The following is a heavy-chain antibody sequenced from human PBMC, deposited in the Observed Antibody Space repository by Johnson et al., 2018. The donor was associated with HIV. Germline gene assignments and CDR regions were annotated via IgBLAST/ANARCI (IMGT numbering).Heavy chain of an antibody. CDR2: ISFDGSKK. CDR3: ATSGSHFAFDI. Sequence: QVQLVESGGGVVQPGRSLRLSCAASGFTFSSYAMHWVRQAPGKGLEWVAVISFDGSKKYYADSVKGRFTISRDNAKKSLCLQMNTLRAEDTALYFCATSGSHFAFDIWGQGTMVTVSS. D-gene: IGHD1-26*01. CDR1: GFTFSSYA. V-gene: IGHV3-30*04. J-gene: IGHJ3*02.